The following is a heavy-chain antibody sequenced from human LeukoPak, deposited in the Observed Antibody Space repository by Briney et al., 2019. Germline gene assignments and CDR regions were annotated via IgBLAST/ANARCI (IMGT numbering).Heavy chain of an antibody. D-gene: IGHD2-8*01. CDR2: IYHSGST. Sequence: PSETLSLTCTVSGGSISNYFWSWIRQPPGKGLEWIGYIYHSGSTNYNPSLKSRVTISGDTSKNQFSLKLRSVTAADAAVYYCARGVSQTNYWGQGALVTVSS. CDR1: GGSISNYF. J-gene: IGHJ4*02. V-gene: IGHV4-59*01. CDR3: ARGVSQTNY.